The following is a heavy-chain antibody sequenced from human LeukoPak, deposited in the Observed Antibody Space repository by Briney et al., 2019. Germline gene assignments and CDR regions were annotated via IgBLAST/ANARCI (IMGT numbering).Heavy chain of an antibody. Sequence: PGGSLRLSCAASGFTFSTYWMNWYRQAPGKGLEWVGNINQDASEINYVDSVRGRFTISRDNSKNMLYLQMNSLRAEDTAVYYCAKVPYSSGWYYFDYWGQGTLVTVSS. J-gene: IGHJ4*02. CDR2: INQDASEI. CDR1: GFTFSTYW. V-gene: IGHV3-7*01. D-gene: IGHD6-19*01. CDR3: AKVPYSSGWYYFDY.